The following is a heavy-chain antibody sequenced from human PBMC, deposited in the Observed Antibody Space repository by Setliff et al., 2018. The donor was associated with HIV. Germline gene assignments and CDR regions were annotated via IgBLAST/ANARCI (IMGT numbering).Heavy chain of an antibody. D-gene: IGHD5-18*01. Sequence: SETLSLTCTVSGGSISSYYWSWIRQPAGKGLEWIGRIYASGRTNYNPSLKSRVTLSVDTSKNQFSLKVTSVTAADTAVYYCAREIQFSTTTYYYYYMDDWGRGTTVTVS. CDR1: GGSISSYY. V-gene: IGHV4-4*07. CDR2: IYASGRT. CDR3: AREIQFSTTTYYYYYMDD. J-gene: IGHJ6*03.